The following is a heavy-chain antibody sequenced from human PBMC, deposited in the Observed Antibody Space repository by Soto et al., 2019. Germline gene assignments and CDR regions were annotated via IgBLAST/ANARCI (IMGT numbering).Heavy chain of an antibody. J-gene: IGHJ5*02. CDR1: GFTFSSYG. D-gene: IGHD2-2*01. V-gene: IGHV3-30*18. CDR2: ISYDGSNK. Sequence: GGSLRLSCAASGFTFSSYGMHWVRQAPGKGLEWVAVISYDGSNKYYADSVKGRFTISRDNSKNTLYLQMNSLRAEDTAVYYCAKDYGYCISTSCYAPTTWGQGTLVTVSS. CDR3: AKDYGYCISTSCYAPTT.